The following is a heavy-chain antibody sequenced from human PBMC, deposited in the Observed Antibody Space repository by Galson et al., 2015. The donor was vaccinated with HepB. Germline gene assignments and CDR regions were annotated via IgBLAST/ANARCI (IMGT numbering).Heavy chain of an antibody. D-gene: IGHD6-19*01. J-gene: IGHJ4*02. Sequence: QSGAEVKKPGESLRISCKGSGYNFGSYWISWVRQMPGKGLEWMGRVDPRDSYINYSPSFQGHVTISADNSISIAYLQWSSLKASDTALYYFARHSFEQWLAEDSFDYWGQGTLVTVSS. CDR2: VDPRDSYI. V-gene: IGHV5-10-1*01. CDR3: ARHSFEQWLAEDSFDY. CDR1: GYNFGSYW.